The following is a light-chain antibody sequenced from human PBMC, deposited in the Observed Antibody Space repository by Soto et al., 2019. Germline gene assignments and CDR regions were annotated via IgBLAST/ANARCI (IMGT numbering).Light chain of an antibody. CDR1: QSVSIN. CDR2: GAS. J-gene: IGKJ2*01. CDR3: QQYNNWPPST. Sequence: EVVMTQSPATLSVSPGERATLSCRASQSVSINLAWYQHKPGQPPRLLIYGASTRATGVPARFSGSGSGTEFTLTISSLQSEDFATYYCQQYNNWPPSTFGQGTKLEIK. V-gene: IGKV3-15*01.